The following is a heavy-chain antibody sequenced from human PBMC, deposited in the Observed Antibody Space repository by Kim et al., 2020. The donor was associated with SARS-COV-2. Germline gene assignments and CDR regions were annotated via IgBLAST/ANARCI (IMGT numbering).Heavy chain of an antibody. CDR2: ISYDGSNK. CDR3: AKGYSIVVVVAALGG. D-gene: IGHD2-15*01. V-gene: IGHV3-30*18. Sequence: GGSLRLSCAASGFTFSSYGMHWVRQAPGKGLEWVAVISYDGSNKYYADSVKGRFTISRDNSKNTLYLQMNSLRAEDTAVYYCAKGYSIVVVVAALGGWGQGTLVTVSS. J-gene: IGHJ4*02. CDR1: GFTFSSYG.